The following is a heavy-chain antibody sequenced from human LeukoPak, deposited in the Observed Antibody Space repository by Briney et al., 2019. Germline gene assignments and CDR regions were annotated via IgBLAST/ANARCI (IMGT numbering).Heavy chain of an antibody. Sequence: GGSLRLSCAASGFTFSSYAMSWVRQAPGKGLEWVSGIRGSGDNTYYADSVKGRFTISRDNSKNTLYVQVNSLGTGDTAAYYCAKGSYYDSGGSFYFDYWGQGTLVTVSS. CDR3: AKGSYYDSGGSFYFDY. D-gene: IGHD3-22*01. J-gene: IGHJ4*02. V-gene: IGHV3-23*01. CDR2: IRGSGDNT. CDR1: GFTFSSYA.